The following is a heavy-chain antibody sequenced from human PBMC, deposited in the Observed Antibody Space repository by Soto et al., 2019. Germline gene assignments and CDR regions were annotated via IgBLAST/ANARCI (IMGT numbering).Heavy chain of an antibody. V-gene: IGHV3-23*01. D-gene: IGHD5-12*01. CDR2: ISGSGGST. Sequence: EVQLLEAGGGLVQPGGSLRLSCAASGFTFSSYAMSWVRQAPGRGLEWVSAISGSGGSTDYADAVKGRFTISRDNSKNTLYLQMNSLRAEDTAVYYCAKGGYVLYYYYYYMDVWGKGTPVTVSS. J-gene: IGHJ6*03. CDR1: GFTFSSYA. CDR3: AKGGYVLYYYYYYMDV.